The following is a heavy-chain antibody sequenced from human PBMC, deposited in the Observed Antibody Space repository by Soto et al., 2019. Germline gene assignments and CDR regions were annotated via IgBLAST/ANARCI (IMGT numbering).Heavy chain of an antibody. V-gene: IGHV1-69*13. CDR1: GGTFSSYA. CDR3: ARGIVGATLAFDI. Sequence: SVKVSCKASGGTFSSYAISWVRQAPGQGLEWMGGIIPIFGTANYAQKFQGRVTITADESTSTAYMELSSPRSEDTAVYYCARGIVGATLAFDIWGQGTMVTVSS. D-gene: IGHD1-26*01. CDR2: IIPIFGTA. J-gene: IGHJ3*02.